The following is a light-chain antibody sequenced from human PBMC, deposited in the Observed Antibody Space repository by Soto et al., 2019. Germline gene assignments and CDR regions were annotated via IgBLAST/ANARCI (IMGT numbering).Light chain of an antibody. Sequence: QSALTQPRSVSGSPGQSVTISCTGSRSDVGAYNYVSWYQEHPGKAPKLMIYDVSKRPSGVPGRFSGSKSGNTASLTSSVLQAEDEADYYCCSYGGGDTPLVFGGGTKLTVL. CDR1: RSDVGAYNY. V-gene: IGLV2-11*01. CDR3: CSYGGGDTPLV. J-gene: IGLJ2*01. CDR2: DVS.